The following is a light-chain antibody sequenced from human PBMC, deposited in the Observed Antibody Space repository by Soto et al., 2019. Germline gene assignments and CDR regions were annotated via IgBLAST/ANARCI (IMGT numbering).Light chain of an antibody. CDR2: EVS. CDR3: SSYAASNNLGL. CDR1: SSDVVGYNY. J-gene: IGLJ2*01. Sequence: QSALTQPPSASGSPGQSVTISCIGTSSDVVGYNYVSWYQQHPGKAPKLMIYEVSKRPSGVPDRFSGSKSGNTASLTVSGLQAEDEADYYCSSYAASNNLGLFGGGTKVTVL. V-gene: IGLV2-8*01.